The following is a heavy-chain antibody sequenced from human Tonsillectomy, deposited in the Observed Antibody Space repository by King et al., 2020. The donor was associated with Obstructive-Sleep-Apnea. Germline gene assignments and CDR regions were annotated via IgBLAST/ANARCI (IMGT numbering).Heavy chain of an antibody. CDR1: GGTFSTYA. V-gene: IGHV1-69*12. D-gene: IGHD5-12*01. J-gene: IGHJ4*02. CDR3: ARAPSGYSTYEPLYY. CDR2: IIPIFGTT. Sequence: QLVQYGAGVKKPGSSVKVSCKASGGTFSTYAISWVRQAPGQGLEWMGGIIPIFGTTNYAQKFQGRVTITADESTSTAYMELSSLRSEDTAVYYCARAPSGYSTYEPLYYWGQGTLVTVSS.